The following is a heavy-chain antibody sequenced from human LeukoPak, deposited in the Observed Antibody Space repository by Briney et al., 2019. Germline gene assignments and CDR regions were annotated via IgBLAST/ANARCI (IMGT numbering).Heavy chain of an antibody. J-gene: IGHJ1*01. Sequence: SVKVSCKASGGTFSSYAIRWVRQAPGQGLEWMGGIIPIFGTANYAQKFQGRVTITTDESTSTAYMELSSLRSEDTAVYYCAREGYYYDSSGYSNPEPQHWGQGTLVTVSS. V-gene: IGHV1-69*05. CDR2: IIPIFGTA. CDR1: GGTFSSYA. CDR3: AREGYYYDSSGYSNPEPQH. D-gene: IGHD3-22*01.